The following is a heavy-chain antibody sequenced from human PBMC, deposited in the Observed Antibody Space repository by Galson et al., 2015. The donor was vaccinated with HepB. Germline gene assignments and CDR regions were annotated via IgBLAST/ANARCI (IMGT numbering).Heavy chain of an antibody. CDR1: GGTFSSYA. J-gene: IGHJ4*02. V-gene: IGHV1-69*10. CDR3: ARRDYYDSSGYFDY. Sequence: SGGTFSSYAISWVRQAPGQGLEWMGGIIPILGIANYAQKFQGRVTITADKSTSTAYMELSSLRSEDTAVYYCARRDYYDSSGYFDYWGQGTLVTVSS. CDR2: IIPILGIA. D-gene: IGHD3-22*01.